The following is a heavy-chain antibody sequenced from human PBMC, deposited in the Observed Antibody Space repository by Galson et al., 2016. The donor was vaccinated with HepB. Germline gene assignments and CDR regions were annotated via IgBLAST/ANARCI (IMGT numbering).Heavy chain of an antibody. CDR2: IAHDGYEK. Sequence: SLRLSCAASGFTFSNYAMHWVRQAPGKGLEWVAVIAHDGYEKYYTESVEGRFTVSRDNSKNTLYLQMNTLRPEDTATYYRARVKVPGTEDLQYWGQGTLASVSS. D-gene: IGHD1-26*01. CDR1: GFTFSNYA. V-gene: IGHV3-30-3*01. CDR3: ARVKVPGTEDLQY. J-gene: IGHJ1*01.